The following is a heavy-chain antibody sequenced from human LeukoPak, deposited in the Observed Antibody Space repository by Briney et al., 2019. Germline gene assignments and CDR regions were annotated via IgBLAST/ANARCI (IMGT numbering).Heavy chain of an antibody. V-gene: IGHV3-21*01. Sequence: TGGSLRLSCAASRFTVSSNYMNWVRQAPGKGLEWVSSISSSSSYTYYADSVKGRFTISRDNAKNSLYLQMNSLRAEDTAVYYCARESSGWREGAFDYWGQGTPVTVSS. CDR3: ARESSGWREGAFDY. J-gene: IGHJ4*02. D-gene: IGHD6-19*01. CDR2: ISSSSSYT. CDR1: RFTVSSNY.